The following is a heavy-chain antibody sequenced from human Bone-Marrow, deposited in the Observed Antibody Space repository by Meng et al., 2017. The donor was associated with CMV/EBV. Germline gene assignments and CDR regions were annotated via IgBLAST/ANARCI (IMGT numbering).Heavy chain of an antibody. J-gene: IGHJ4*02. CDR3: ARVLRIAARSGAFDY. Sequence: SETLSLTCTVSGGSISSSSYYWGWIRQPPGKGLEWIGSIYYSGSTYYNPSLKSRVTISADTSKNQFSLKLSSVTAADTAVYYCARVLRIAARSGAFDYWGQGTLVTVSS. V-gene: IGHV4-39*07. CDR2: IYYSGST. D-gene: IGHD6-6*01. CDR1: GGSISSSSYY.